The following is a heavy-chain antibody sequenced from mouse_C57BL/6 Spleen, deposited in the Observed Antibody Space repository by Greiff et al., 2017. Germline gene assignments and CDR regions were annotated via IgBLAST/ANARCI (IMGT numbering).Heavy chain of an antibody. J-gene: IGHJ3*01. V-gene: IGHV1-50*01. Sequence: QVQLQQPGAELVKPGASVKLSCKASGYTFTSYWMQWVKQRPGQGLEWIGEIDPSDSYTNYNHKFKGKATLTVDTSSSTAYMQLSSLTSEDSAVYYCARRGGYGYDVETWFAYWGQGTLVTVSA. CDR3: ARRGGYGYDVETWFAY. CDR1: GYTFTSYW. CDR2: IDPSDSYT. D-gene: IGHD2-2*01.